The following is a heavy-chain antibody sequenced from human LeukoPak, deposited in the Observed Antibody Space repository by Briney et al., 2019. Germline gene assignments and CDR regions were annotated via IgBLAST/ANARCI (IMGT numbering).Heavy chain of an antibody. CDR2: ISYDGSKK. D-gene: IGHD1-26*01. J-gene: IGHJ4*02. Sequence: GGSLRLSCAASGFTFSSYGMHWVRQAPGKGREGGAVISYDGSKKYYADSVKGRFTISRDNSKNTLYLQMNSLRAEDTAVYYCAKPTVGATTYYFDYWGQETLVTVSS. CDR3: AKPTVGATTYYFDY. CDR1: GFTFSSYG. V-gene: IGHV3-30*18.